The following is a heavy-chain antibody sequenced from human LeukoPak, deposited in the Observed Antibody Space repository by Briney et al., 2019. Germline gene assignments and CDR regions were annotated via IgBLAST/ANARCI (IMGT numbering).Heavy chain of an antibody. V-gene: IGHV3-21*01. CDR2: ISSSSSYI. J-gene: IGHJ4*02. CDR1: GFTFSSYS. CDR3: ARDLAVPAAMGGRPLDY. Sequence: GGSLRLSCAASGFTFSSYSMNWVRQAPGKGLEWVSSISSSSSYIYYADSVKGRFTISRDNAKNSLYLQMNSLRAEDTAVHYCARDLAVPAAMGGRPLDYWGQGTLVTVSS. D-gene: IGHD2-2*01.